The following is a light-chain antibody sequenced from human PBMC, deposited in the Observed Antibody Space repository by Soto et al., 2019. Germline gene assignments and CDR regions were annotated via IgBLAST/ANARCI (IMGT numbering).Light chain of an antibody. J-gene: IGLJ2*01. CDR3: QSYDDSLSGYVV. V-gene: IGLV1-40*01. CDR2: GNS. CDR1: RSNIGAGYD. Sequence: QSVLTQPPSVSGAPGQRVTISCTGSRSNIGAGYDVHWYQQLPGRAPKLLIYGNSFRPSGVPDRFSGSKSGTSAPLAITCLQAEDEADHYCQSYDDSLSGYVVFGGGTQLTVL.